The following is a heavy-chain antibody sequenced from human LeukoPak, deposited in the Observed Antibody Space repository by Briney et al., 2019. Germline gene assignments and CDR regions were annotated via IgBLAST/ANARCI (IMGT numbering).Heavy chain of an antibody. D-gene: IGHD4-17*01. Sequence: SETLSHTCTVSGGSISSDDYYWSWIRQPPGKGLEWIGYIYYSGSTYYNPSLKSRVTISVDTSKIQFSLKLSSVTAADTAVYYCARVRDYGDYIDYWGQGTLVTVSS. CDR1: GGSISSDDYY. J-gene: IGHJ4*02. CDR3: ARVRDYGDYIDY. CDR2: IYYSGST. V-gene: IGHV4-30-4*01.